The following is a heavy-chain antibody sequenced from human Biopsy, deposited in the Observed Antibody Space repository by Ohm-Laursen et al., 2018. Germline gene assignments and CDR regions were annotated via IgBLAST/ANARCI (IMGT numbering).Heavy chain of an antibody. CDR2: IDYRGST. V-gene: IGHV4-59*08. CDR1: SGSISSYY. D-gene: IGHD6-19*01. J-gene: IGHJ4*02. CDR3: ATTTMDTSGWFGNYFDS. Sequence: GTLSLTCTVSSGSISSYYWSWIRQPPGKGLEWIGYIDYRGSTKYNPSLRSRVTMSIDTSRNQFSLKLSSVTAADTAVYYCATTTMDTSGWFGNYFDSWGQGTLVTVSS.